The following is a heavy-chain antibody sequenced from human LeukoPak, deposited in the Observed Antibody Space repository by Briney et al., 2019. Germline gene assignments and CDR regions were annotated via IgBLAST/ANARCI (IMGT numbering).Heavy chain of an antibody. V-gene: IGHV3-23*01. Sequence: PGGSLRLSCAASGFTFSSYEMNWVRQAPGKGLEWVSAISGSGDSTYYADSVKGRFTISRDNSKNTLYLQMNSLRAEDTAVYYCAQCISGGNTPIDHWGQGTLVTVSS. J-gene: IGHJ4*02. D-gene: IGHD1-26*01. CDR3: AQCISGGNTPIDH. CDR1: GFTFSSYE. CDR2: ISGSGDST.